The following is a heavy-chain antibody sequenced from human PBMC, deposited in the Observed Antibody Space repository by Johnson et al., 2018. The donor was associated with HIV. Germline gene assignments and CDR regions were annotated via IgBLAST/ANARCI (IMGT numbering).Heavy chain of an antibody. CDR1: GFTFSDYY. V-gene: IGHV3-11*04. CDR3: AKSPGKDNGGNSGGIDF. J-gene: IGHJ3*01. D-gene: IGHD4-23*01. Sequence: QVQLVESGGGLVKPGGSLRLSCAASGFTFSDYYMSWIRQAPGKGLEWVSYISSRGSSIYYADSVKGRFTISRDNAKNSLYLQMNSLRAEDTATYYCAKSPGKDNGGNSGGIDFWGQGTRVTVSS. CDR2: ISSRGSSI.